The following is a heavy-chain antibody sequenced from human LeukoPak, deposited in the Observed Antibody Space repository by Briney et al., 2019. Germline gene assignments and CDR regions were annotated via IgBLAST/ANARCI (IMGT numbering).Heavy chain of an antibody. Sequence: ASVKVSCKASGYTFTGYYMHWVRQAPGQGLEWMGWINPNSGGTYYAQKFQGRVTMTRDTSISTAYMELRTLRSDDTAVYYCARGPYGSGSYYWGQGTLVTVSS. J-gene: IGHJ4*02. CDR3: ARGPYGSGSYY. CDR1: GYTFTGYY. CDR2: INPNSGGT. D-gene: IGHD3-10*01. V-gene: IGHV1-2*02.